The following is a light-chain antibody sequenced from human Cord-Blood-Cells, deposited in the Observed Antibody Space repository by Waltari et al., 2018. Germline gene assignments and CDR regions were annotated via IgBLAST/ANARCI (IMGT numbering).Light chain of an antibody. V-gene: IGLV3-1*01. J-gene: IGLJ2*01. CDR3: QAWDSSTAV. CDR2: QDS. Sequence: SYELTQPPSVSVSPGQTASITCSGDKLGDKYACWYQQKPGQSPVLVIYQDSKRPSGIPERLSGSNAGNTATLTISGTQAMYEADYYCQAWDSSTAVFGGGTKLTVL. CDR1: KLGDKY.